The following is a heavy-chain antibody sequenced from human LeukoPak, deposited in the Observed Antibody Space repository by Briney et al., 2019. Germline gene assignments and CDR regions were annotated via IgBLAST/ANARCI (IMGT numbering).Heavy chain of an antibody. Sequence: GGSLRLSCATSGFTFSSYAMSWVRQAPGKGLAWVSTISGGSGSTYCADSVKGRFTISRDNSKNTLYLQMNSLRDEDTAVYYCAKHRFESGGYHSTDWGQGTLVTVSS. CDR2: ISGGSGST. V-gene: IGHV3-23*01. D-gene: IGHD3-22*01. CDR3: AKHRFESGGYHSTD. J-gene: IGHJ4*02. CDR1: GFTFSSYA.